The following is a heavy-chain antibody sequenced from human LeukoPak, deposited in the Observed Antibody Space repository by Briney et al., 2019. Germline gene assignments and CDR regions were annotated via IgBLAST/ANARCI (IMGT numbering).Heavy chain of an antibody. CDR2: ISYDGSNK. V-gene: IGHV3-30-3*01. D-gene: IGHD5-24*01. Sequence: PGRSLRLSCAASGFTLSSYAMHWVRQAPGKGLEWVAVISYDGSNKYYADSVKGRFTISRDNSKNTLYLQMNSLRAEDTAVYYCARDSGEMATTYVFDYWGQGTLVTVSS. CDR1: GFTLSSYA. J-gene: IGHJ4*02. CDR3: ARDSGEMATTYVFDY.